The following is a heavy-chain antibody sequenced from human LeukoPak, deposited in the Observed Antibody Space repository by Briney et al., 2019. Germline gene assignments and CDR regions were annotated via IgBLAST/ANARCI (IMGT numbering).Heavy chain of an antibody. V-gene: IGHV1-3*01. D-gene: IGHD3-16*01. CDR2: INVANGDT. J-gene: IGHJ4*02. Sequence: GASVKVYCKASGYTFTAHAVHWVRQAPGQRLEWMGWINVANGDTGYSQKFQDRVTITRDTSASTGYMEMNSLISEDTAVYYCTSKPRGESRPFDYWGQGTLVTVSS. CDR1: GYTFTAHA. CDR3: TSKPRGESRPFDY.